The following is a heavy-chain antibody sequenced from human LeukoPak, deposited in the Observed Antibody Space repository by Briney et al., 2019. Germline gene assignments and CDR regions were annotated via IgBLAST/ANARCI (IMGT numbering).Heavy chain of an antibody. V-gene: IGHV3-53*01. CDR1: GFTVSSNY. CDR2: IYSGGTT. J-gene: IGHJ4*02. CDR3: ARGAPFDY. Sequence: GGSLRLSCAASGFTVSSNYMSWVRRAPGEGLEWVSVIYSGGTTYYADSVKGRFTISRDNSKNTLYLLMNSLRAEDTAVYYCARGAPFDYWGQGTLVTVSS.